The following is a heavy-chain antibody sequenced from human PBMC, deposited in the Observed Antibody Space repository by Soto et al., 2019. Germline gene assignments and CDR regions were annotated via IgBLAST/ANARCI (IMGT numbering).Heavy chain of an antibody. Sequence: QVQLQESGPGLVKPSQTLSLTCTVSGDSIGNDGYYLNWIRQHPGKGLEWIGYIFSSGSTYYNPSLTSRVTLSVDTSKNQFSLKLSSVTAADTAMYYCARGAFIAAPFDSWGQGTLVTVSS. CDR3: ARGAFIAAPFDS. J-gene: IGHJ4*02. CDR2: IFSSGST. D-gene: IGHD6-6*01. CDR1: GDSIGNDGYY. V-gene: IGHV4-31*03.